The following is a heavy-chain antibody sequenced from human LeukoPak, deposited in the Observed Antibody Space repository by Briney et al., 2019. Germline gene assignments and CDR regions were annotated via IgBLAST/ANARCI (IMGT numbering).Heavy chain of an antibody. V-gene: IGHV3-53*01. CDR3: AREDTAMGDAFDI. CDR2: IYSGGST. J-gene: IGHJ3*02. Sequence: GGSLRLSCAASGFTVGSNYMSWVRQAPGKGLEWVSVIYSGGSTYYADSVKGRFTISRDDSKNTLYLQMNSLRAEDTAVYYCAREDTAMGDAFDIWGQGTMVTVSS. D-gene: IGHD5-18*01. CDR1: GFTVGSNY.